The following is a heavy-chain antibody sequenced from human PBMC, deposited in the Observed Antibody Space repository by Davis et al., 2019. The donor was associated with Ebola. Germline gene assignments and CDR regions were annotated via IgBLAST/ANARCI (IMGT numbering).Heavy chain of an antibody. D-gene: IGHD1-26*01. CDR1: GFTFSSYE. CDR3: ARDRSGSYAY. Sequence: PGGSLRLSCAASGFTFSSYEMNWVRQAPGKGLEWVSYISSSGSTIYYADSVKGRFTISRDNSKNTLYLQMNSLRAEDTAVYYCARDRSGSYAYWGQGTLVTVSS. CDR2: ISSSGSTI. V-gene: IGHV3-48*03. J-gene: IGHJ4*02.